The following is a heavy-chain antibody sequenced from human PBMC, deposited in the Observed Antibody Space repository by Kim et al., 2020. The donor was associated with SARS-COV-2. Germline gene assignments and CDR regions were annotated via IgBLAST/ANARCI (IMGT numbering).Heavy chain of an antibody. V-gene: IGHV3-9*01. CDR2: ISWNSGSI. CDR1: GFTFDDYA. D-gene: IGHD5-18*01. J-gene: IGHJ4*02. CDR3: AKARGYSYGTNLDY. Sequence: GGCLRLSCAASGFTFDDYAMHWVRQAPGKGLEWVSGISWNSGSIGYADSVKGRFTISRDNAKNSLYLQMNSLRAEDTALYYCAKARGYSYGTNLDYWGQG.